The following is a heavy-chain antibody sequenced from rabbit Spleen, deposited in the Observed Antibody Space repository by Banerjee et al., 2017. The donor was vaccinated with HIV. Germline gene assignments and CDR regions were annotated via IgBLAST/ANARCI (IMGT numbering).Heavy chain of an antibody. CDR1: GFSFSNKAV. Sequence: QEQLEESGVGLVKPGGTLTLTCTDSGFSFSNKAVMCWVRQAPGKGLEWIACINAVTGKAVYASWAKGRFTFSKTSSTTVTPQMTSLTVADTATYFCARCAPNNNRQYNFWGPGTLVTVS. CDR2: INAVTGKA. J-gene: IGHJ4*02. D-gene: IGHD1-1*01. CDR3: ARCAPNNNRQYNF. V-gene: IGHV1S45*01.